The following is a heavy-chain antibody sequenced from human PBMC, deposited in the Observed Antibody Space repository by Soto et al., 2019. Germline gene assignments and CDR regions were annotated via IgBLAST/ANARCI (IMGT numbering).Heavy chain of an antibody. D-gene: IGHD3-10*01. V-gene: IGHV1-3*01. CDR2: INAGNGNT. CDR3: VKGSEYGSGSYLDY. CDR1: GYTFTSYA. Sequence: ASVKVSSKASGYTFTSYAMHWVRQARGQRLEWMGWINAGNGNTKYSQKFQGRFTISRDNWKNTLYLQMSSLRAEDTAAYHCVKGSEYGSGSYLDYWGQGTLVTVSS. J-gene: IGHJ4*02.